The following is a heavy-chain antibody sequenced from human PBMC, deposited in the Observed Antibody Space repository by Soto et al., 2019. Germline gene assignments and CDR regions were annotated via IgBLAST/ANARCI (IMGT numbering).Heavy chain of an antibody. V-gene: IGHV3-9*01. Sequence: GGSLRLSCAASGFTFNDYAMQWVRQAPGKGLEWVSGISWNSGSIGYADSVKGRFTISRDNAKNSLYLQINSLRAEDTALYYCAKACVAMKLAIMDYWARGSSVTVDS. CDR3: AKACVAMKLAIMDY. CDR1: GFTFNDYA. D-gene: IGHD6-13*01. J-gene: IGHJ4*02. CDR2: ISWNSGSI.